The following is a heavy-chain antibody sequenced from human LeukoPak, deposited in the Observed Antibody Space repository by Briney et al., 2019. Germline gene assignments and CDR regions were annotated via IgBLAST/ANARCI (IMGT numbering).Heavy chain of an antibody. CDR2: ISGSGDST. CDR1: GFTFSTSA. J-gene: IGHJ4*02. Sequence: PGRSLRLSCAASGFTFSTSAMNWVRQAPGKGLEWVSGISGSGDSTYYADSVKGRFTISRDNFKNTLYLQMNSLRAEDTAVYYCAKGLRFLAHIDYWGQGTLVTVSS. CDR3: AKGLRFLAHIDY. D-gene: IGHD3-3*01. V-gene: IGHV3-23*01.